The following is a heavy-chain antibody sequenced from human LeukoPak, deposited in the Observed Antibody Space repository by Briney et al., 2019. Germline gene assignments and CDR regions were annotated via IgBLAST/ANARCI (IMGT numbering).Heavy chain of an antibody. D-gene: IGHD6-19*01. CDR3: AKDPSTLYSSGLDF. CDR2: IGYDGDNK. J-gene: IGHJ4*02. CDR1: GFTFRNYA. V-gene: IGHV3-30*02. Sequence: TGGSLRLSCAASGFTFRNYAMHWVRQAPGEGLEWVAIIGYDGDNKYYADSVKGRFTISRDNSKNTLSLQMNSLRGEDTAVYYCAKDPSTLYSSGLDFWGQGTLVTVSS.